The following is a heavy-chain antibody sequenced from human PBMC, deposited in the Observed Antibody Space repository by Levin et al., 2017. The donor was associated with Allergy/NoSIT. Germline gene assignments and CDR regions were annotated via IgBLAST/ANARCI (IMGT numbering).Heavy chain of an antibody. D-gene: IGHD6-13*01. CDR2: ISYDGSNK. CDR1: GFTFSSYA. J-gene: IGHJ6*02. V-gene: IGHV3-30-3*01. CDR3: ARGSRQLVGVYYYYYGMDV. Sequence: GESLKISCAASGFTFSSYAMHWVRQAPGKGLEWVAVISYDGSNKYYADSVKGRFTISRDNSKNTLYLQMNSLRAEDTAVYYCARGSRQLVGVYYYYYGMDVWGQGTTVTVSS.